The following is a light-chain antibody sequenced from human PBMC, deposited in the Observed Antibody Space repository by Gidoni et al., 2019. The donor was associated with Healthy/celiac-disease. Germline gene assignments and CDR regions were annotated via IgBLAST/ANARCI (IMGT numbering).Light chain of an antibody. Sequence: QSALTQPASVSGSPGQSITISCTGTSSDVGSYNLVSWYQQHPGKAPKLMIYEVSKRPSGVSNRCSGYKSGNTASLTISGLQAEDEADYYCCSYAGSSTVFGGGTKLTVL. J-gene: IGLJ2*01. CDR2: EVS. V-gene: IGLV2-23*02. CDR1: SSDVGSYNL. CDR3: CSYAGSSTV.